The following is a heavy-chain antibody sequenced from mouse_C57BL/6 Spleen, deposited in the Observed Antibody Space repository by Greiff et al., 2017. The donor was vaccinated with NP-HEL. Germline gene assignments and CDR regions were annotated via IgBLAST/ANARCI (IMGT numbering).Heavy chain of an antibody. CDR1: GYTFTSYW. V-gene: IGHV1-64*01. D-gene: IGHD2-4*01. Sequence: QVQLQQPGAELVKPGASVKLSCKASGYTFTSYWMHWVKQRPGQGLEWIGMIHPNSGSTNYNEKFKSKATLTVDKSSSTAYMQLSSLTSEDSAVYYCARRGDYDVYAMDYWGQGTSVTVSS. J-gene: IGHJ4*01. CDR2: IHPNSGST. CDR3: ARRGDYDVYAMDY.